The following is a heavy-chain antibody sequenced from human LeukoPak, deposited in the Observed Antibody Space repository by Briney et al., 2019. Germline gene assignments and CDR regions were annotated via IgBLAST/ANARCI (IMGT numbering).Heavy chain of an antibody. J-gene: IGHJ4*02. CDR1: GFTFSNYA. Sequence: GGSLRLSCAASGFTFSNYAMHWVRQAPGKGLEWVSLISSGGTHEYYADSVKGRFTISRDNSKNTLYLQLNSLRAEDTAVYYCARDSTYYYDSGSSGPHYFDNWGQGTLVTVSS. V-gene: IGHV3-30*01. CDR3: ARDSTYYYDSGSSGPHYFDN. CDR2: ISSGGTHE. D-gene: IGHD3-10*01.